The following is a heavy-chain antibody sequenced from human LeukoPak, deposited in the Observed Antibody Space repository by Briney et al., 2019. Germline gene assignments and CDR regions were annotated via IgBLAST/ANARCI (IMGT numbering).Heavy chain of an antibody. D-gene: IGHD6-13*01. CDR3: ARDGWWSSWYYYYYYMDV. J-gene: IGHJ6*03. Sequence: ASVKVSCKASGYTFTSYGISWVRQAPGQGLEWMGWISAYNGNTNYAQKLQGRVTMTTDTSTSTAYTELRSLRSDDTAVYYCARDGWWSSWYYYYYYMDVWGKGTTVTVSS. CDR2: ISAYNGNT. V-gene: IGHV1-18*01. CDR1: GYTFTSYG.